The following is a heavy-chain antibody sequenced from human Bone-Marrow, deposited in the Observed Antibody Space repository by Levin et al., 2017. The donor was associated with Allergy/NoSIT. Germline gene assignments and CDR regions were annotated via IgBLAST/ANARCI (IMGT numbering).Heavy chain of an antibody. J-gene: IGHJ6*02. Sequence: SVKVSCKASGGSIVSNSITWVRQAPGQGLEWMAGVIPVFGTPDYAQKFQDRVTISANKSTNAAYMELTSLRSDDTAVYYCARGSMASSYYNLDVWGQGTTVTVSS. CDR1: GGSIVSNS. D-gene: IGHD2/OR15-2a*01. V-gene: IGHV1-69*06. CDR2: VIPVFGTP. CDR3: ARGSMASSYYNLDV.